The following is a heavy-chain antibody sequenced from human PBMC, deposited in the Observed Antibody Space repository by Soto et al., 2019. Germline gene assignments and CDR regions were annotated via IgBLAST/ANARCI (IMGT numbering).Heavy chain of an antibody. CDR2: IKNDGSST. J-gene: IGHJ6*02. CDR1: GFTFSNYW. V-gene: IGHV3-74*01. Sequence: EVQLVQSGGGLVQPGGSLRLSCAASGFTFSNYWMHWVRQAPGKGLVWVSRIKNDGSSTNYADYVKGRFTSSRDNAKNSLYLQLSSLRVEDTAVYYCARGNNGMDVWGQGTTVTDTS. CDR3: ARGNNGMDV.